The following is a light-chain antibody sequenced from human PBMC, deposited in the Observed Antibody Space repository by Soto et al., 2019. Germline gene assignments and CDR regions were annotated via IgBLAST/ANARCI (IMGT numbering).Light chain of an antibody. CDR2: KAS. CDR3: QHYDSSST. CDR1: QNIRSW. J-gene: IGKJ4*02. Sequence: DIQMTPSPSTLSASVGDRVTITCRASQNIRSWLAWYQQKPGKAPRLLIYKASSLESGVPSRFSGSGSGTEFTLTISSLQPDDSATYYCQHYDSSSTFGGGTKVEIK. V-gene: IGKV1-5*03.